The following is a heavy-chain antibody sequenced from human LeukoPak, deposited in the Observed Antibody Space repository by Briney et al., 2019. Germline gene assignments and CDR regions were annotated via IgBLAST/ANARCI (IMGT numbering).Heavy chain of an antibody. D-gene: IGHD4-23*01. V-gene: IGHV1-2*02. CDR3: ARLPYGGNPAQDY. J-gene: IGHJ4*02. CDR2: INSNSGAT. Sequence: ASVKVSCKASGYTFTDYYMHWVRQAPGQGPEWMGWINSNSGATNYAQKLQGRVTMTTDTSTSTAYMELRSLRSDDTAVYYCARLPYGGNPAQDYWGQGTLVTVS. CDR1: GYTFTDYY.